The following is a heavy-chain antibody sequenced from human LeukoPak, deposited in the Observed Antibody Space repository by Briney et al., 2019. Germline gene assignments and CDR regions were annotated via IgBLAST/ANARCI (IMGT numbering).Heavy chain of an antibody. CDR1: GGTFSSYA. CDR2: IIPIFGTA. J-gene: IGHJ6*02. Sequence: GASVKVSCKASGGTFSSYAISWVRQAPGQGLEWMGGIIPIFGTANYAQKFQGRVTITADESTSTAYMELRSLRSDDTAVYYCAREYYYDSSGYYPAGYYGMDVWGQGTTVTVSS. V-gene: IGHV1-69*13. D-gene: IGHD3-22*01. CDR3: AREYYYDSSGYYPAGYYGMDV.